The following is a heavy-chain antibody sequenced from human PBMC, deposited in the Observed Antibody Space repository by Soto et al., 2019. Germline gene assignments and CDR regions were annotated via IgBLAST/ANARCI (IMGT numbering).Heavy chain of an antibody. CDR2: IIPSFGTA. V-gene: IGHV1-69*13. D-gene: IGHD2-15*01. J-gene: IGHJ4*02. Sequence: SVKVSCKASGGTFSSYAISWVRQAPGQGLEWMGGIIPSFGTANYAQKFQGRVTITADESTSTAYMELSSLRSEDTAVYYCARALREGSAPSDWGQGALVTVSS. CDR1: GGTFSSYA. CDR3: ARALREGSAPSD.